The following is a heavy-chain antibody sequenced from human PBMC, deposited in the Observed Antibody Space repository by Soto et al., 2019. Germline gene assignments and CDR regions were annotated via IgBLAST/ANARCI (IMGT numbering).Heavy chain of an antibody. V-gene: IGHV4-59*01. D-gene: IGHD3-22*01. CDR1: GGSISSYY. Sequence: SETLSLTCTVSGGSISSYYWSWIRQPPGKGLEWIGYIYYSGSTNYNPSLKSRVTISVDTSKNQFSLKLSSVTAADTAVYYCARGRIVVPHRAFDIWGQGTMVTVSS. CDR3: ARGRIVVPHRAFDI. J-gene: IGHJ3*02. CDR2: IYYSGST.